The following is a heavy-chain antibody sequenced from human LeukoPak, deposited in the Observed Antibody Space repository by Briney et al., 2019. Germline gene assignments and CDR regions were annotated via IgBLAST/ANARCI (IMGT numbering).Heavy chain of an antibody. Sequence: GGSLRLSCAASGFTFSSYWMSWVRQAPGKGLEWVANIKQDGSEKYYVDSVKGRFTISRDNAKNSLYLQMNSLRAEDTAVYYYARRQFNWGSAFDIWGQGTMVTVSS. V-gene: IGHV3-7*01. D-gene: IGHD7-27*01. CDR2: IKQDGSEK. CDR1: GFTFSSYW. J-gene: IGHJ3*02. CDR3: ARRQFNWGSAFDI.